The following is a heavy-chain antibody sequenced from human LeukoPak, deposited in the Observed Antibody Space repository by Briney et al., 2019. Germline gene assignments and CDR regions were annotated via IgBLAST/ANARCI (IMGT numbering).Heavy chain of an antibody. Sequence: SETLSLTCTVSGSYISSYYWSWIRQPPGKGLEWIGYIYYSGSTNYNPSLKSRVTISVDTSKNQFSLKLSSVTAADTAVYYCARGRGCSGGSCYSNWFDPWGQGTLVTVSS. J-gene: IGHJ5*02. CDR3: ARGRGCSGGSCYSNWFDP. D-gene: IGHD2-15*01. V-gene: IGHV4-59*01. CDR2: IYYSGST. CDR1: GSYISSYY.